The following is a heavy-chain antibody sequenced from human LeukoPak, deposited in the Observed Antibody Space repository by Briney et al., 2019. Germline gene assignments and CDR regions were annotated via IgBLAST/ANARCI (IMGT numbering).Heavy chain of an antibody. V-gene: IGHV1-69*04. Sequence: GASVTVSCKASGGTFSSYAISWVRQAPGQGLEWMGRIIPILGIANYAQKFQGRVTITADKSTSTAYMELSSLRSEDTAVYYCARGGSGSYYTSFDYWGQGTLVTVSS. D-gene: IGHD3-10*01. CDR1: GGTFSSYA. J-gene: IGHJ4*02. CDR3: ARGGSGSYYTSFDY. CDR2: IIPILGIA.